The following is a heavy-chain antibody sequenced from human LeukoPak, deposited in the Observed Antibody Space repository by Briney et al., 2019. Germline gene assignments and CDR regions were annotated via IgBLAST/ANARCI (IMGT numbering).Heavy chain of an antibody. CDR2: IRDKAYGGTT. CDR3: TRDCSSTNCFVGS. D-gene: IGHD2-2*01. Sequence: PGGSLRLSCTASGFTFGDYTMSWFRQAPGKGLEWVSLIRDKAYGGTTEYAASVKGRFTISRDDSKNIAYLQVNSLKTEDTGVYYCTRDCSSTNCFVGSWGQGTLVTVSA. CDR1: GFTFGDYT. V-gene: IGHV3-49*03. J-gene: IGHJ4*02.